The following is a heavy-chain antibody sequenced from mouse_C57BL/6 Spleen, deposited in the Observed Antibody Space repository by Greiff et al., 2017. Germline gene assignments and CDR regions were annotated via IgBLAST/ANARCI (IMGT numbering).Heavy chain of an antibody. J-gene: IGHJ2*01. CDR2: IDPEDGDT. CDR3: TTGDYYGSSPY. CDR1: GFNIKDYY. V-gene: IGHV14-1*01. Sequence: VQLQQSGAELVRPGASVKLSCTASGFNIKDYYMHWVKQRPEQGLEWIGRIDPEDGDTEYAPKFQGKATMTADTSSNTAYLQRSSLTSEDTAFYYCTTGDYYGSSPYWGQGTTLTVSS. D-gene: IGHD1-1*01.